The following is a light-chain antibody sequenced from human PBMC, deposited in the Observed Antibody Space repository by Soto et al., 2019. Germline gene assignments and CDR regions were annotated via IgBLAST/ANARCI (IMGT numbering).Light chain of an antibody. CDR3: QKYNTARWT. Sequence: DIQMTQSPAFLSASVGDRVSITCRASQGISNYLAWYQQKAGRVPELLIYATSTWQSGIPSRFSGSGSGTDFTLTISSLQPEDVATYYCQKYNTARWTFGQGTKVDI. V-gene: IGKV1-27*01. CDR1: QGISNY. J-gene: IGKJ1*01. CDR2: ATS.